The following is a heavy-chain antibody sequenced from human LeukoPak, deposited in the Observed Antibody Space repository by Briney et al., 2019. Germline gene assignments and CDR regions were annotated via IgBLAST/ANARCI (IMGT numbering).Heavy chain of an antibody. CDR1: GFTFNAYS. D-gene: IGHD3-9*01. Sequence: GGSLTLSCAASGFTFNAYSMNWVRHAPGKGLEWVSSITYNSIYIYYADSLKGRFTISRDNAKNSLYLQMNSLRAEDTAVYYCARGSLIDYWGQGTLVSVSS. CDR2: ITYNSIYI. V-gene: IGHV3-21*01. J-gene: IGHJ4*02. CDR3: ARGSLIDY.